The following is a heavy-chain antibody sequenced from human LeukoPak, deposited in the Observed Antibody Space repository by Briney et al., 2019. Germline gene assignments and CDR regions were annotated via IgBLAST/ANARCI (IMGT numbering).Heavy chain of an antibody. CDR3: ARSVGAARLLLGY. CDR2: INHSGST. V-gene: IGHV4-34*01. D-gene: IGHD6-6*01. J-gene: IGHJ4*02. Sequence: SQTLSLTCSVSGDSITGAGSYWHWIRHPPGKGLEWIGEINHSGSTNYNPSLKSRVTISVDTSKNQFSLKLSSVTAADTAVYYCARSVGAARLLLGYWGQGTLVTVSS. CDR1: GDSITGAGSY.